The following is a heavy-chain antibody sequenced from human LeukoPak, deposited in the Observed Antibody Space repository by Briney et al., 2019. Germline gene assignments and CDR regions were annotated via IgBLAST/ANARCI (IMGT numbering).Heavy chain of an antibody. V-gene: IGHV3-21*01. J-gene: IGHJ6*03. Sequence: GGSLRLSCAASGFTFSSYGMHWVRQAPGKGLEWVSSISSSSSYIYYADSVKGRFTISRDNAKNSLYLQMNSLRAEDTAVYYCARDGSDSSSFPHDYYYYYYMDVWGKGTTVTVSS. D-gene: IGHD6-6*01. CDR3: ARDGSDSSSFPHDYYYYYYMDV. CDR2: ISSSSSYI. CDR1: GFTFSSYG.